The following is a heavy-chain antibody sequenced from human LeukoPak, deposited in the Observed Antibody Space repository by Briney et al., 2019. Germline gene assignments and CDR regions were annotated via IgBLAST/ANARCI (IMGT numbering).Heavy chain of an antibody. CDR2: IYYSGAT. D-gene: IGHD2-15*01. Sequence: SETLSLTCTVSGGSISSHYWSWIRQSPGMGLEWIGSIYYSGATVYNPSLKSRVIISADTSNDQFSLRLRSVTAADTAVYYCAREITLTGYKYGLGFNYWGQGTLVTVSS. CDR1: GGSISSHY. CDR3: AREITLTGYKYGLGFNY. J-gene: IGHJ4*02. V-gene: IGHV4-59*11.